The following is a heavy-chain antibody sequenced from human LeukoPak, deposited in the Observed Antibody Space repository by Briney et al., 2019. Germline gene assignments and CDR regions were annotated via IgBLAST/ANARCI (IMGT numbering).Heavy chain of an antibody. J-gene: IGHJ5*02. CDR1: GYTLTELS. D-gene: IGHD3-10*01. CDR2: FDPEDGET. V-gene: IGHV1-24*01. Sequence: ASVKVSCKVSGYTLTELSMHWVRQAPGKGLEWMGGFDPEDGETIYAQKFQGRVTMTEDTSTDTAYMELSSLRSEDTAVYYCATTGRYYNFSYRWFDPWGQGTLVTVSS. CDR3: ATTGRYYNFSYRWFDP.